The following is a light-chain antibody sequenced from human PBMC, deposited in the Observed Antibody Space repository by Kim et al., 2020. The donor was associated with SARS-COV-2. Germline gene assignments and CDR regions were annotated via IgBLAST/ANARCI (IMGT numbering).Light chain of an antibody. Sequence: ALGQTVRRTCHGASLRNYYATWYQQRPGQAPVLVLYGKYNRPSGIPDRFSGSASGNTASLTITGAQAEDEADYYCNSRDSSGDHVVFGGGTQLTVL. CDR1: SLRNYY. CDR3: NSRDSSGDHVV. CDR2: GKY. J-gene: IGLJ3*02. V-gene: IGLV3-19*01.